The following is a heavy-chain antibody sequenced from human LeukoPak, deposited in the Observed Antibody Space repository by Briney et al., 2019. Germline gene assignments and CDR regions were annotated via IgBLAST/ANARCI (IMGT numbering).Heavy chain of an antibody. D-gene: IGHD4-17*01. CDR3: ARVNPDYGDYVFDY. CDR2: ISSSSSYI. V-gene: IGHV3-21*01. Sequence: RXAXGXXXEXVSSISSSSSYISYADSVKGRFTISRDNAKNSLYLQMNSLRAEDTAVYYCARVNPDYGDYVFDYWGQGTLVTVSS. J-gene: IGHJ4*02.